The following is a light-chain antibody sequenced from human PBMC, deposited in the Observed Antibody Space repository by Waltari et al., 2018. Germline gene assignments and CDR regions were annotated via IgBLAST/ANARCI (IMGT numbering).Light chain of an antibody. Sequence: QSVLAQPPSASGTPVQGVTISCYGRGSNIGINSVNWYQQLPGTAPKLLIFFNNQRPSGVPDRFSGSKSGTSASLAISGLQSEDEADYYCATWDDSLNGVVFGGGTKVTVL. J-gene: IGLJ3*02. CDR2: FNN. V-gene: IGLV1-44*01. CDR1: GSNIGINS. CDR3: ATWDDSLNGVV.